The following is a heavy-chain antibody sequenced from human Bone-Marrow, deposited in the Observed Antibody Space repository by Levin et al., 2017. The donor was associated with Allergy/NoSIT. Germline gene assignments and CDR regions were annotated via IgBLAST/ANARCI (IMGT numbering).Heavy chain of an antibody. D-gene: IGHD6-13*01. CDR2: IDPDSGDT. CDR1: GYTFTGLF. CDR3: ARSTSATGPDF. Sequence: GESLKISCKTSGYTFTGLFIHWVRQAPGQRLEWMGRIDPDSGDTVYAQKFQGRVTVTRDTSISTAYMELRRLTSDDTAVFFCARSTSATGPDFWGQGTLVTVS. V-gene: IGHV1-2*06. J-gene: IGHJ4*02.